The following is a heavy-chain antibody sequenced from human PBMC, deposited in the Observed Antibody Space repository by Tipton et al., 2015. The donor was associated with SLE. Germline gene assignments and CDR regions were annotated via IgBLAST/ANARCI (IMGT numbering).Heavy chain of an antibody. D-gene: IGHD1-26*01. Sequence: TLSLTCTVSGGSISSDYWRWIRQPPGKGLEWIGDIYYSGSINYNPSLKSRVTISVDTSKNQFSLQLSSVTAADTAVYYCAREFRDGGSYHYYYYYMDVWGKATTVTVSS. V-gene: IGHV4-59*01. J-gene: IGHJ6*03. CDR1: GGSISSDY. CDR2: IYYSGSI. CDR3: AREFRDGGSYHYYYYYMDV.